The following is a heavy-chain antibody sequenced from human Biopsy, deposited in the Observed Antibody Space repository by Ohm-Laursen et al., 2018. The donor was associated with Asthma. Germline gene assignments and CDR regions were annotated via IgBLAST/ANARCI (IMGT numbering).Heavy chain of an antibody. V-gene: IGHV3-30*03. Sequence: SLRLSCAASGFTFSIYDIHWVRQAPGKGLEWVAVISYDGGKKFYGDSVKGRFTLSRDNSRNTLYLQMNSLRAEDTAIYYCARTHERWTSIQDDALDIWGQGTMVIVSS. CDR3: ARTHERWTSIQDDALDI. J-gene: IGHJ3*02. CDR2: ISYDGGKK. CDR1: GFTFSIYD. D-gene: IGHD4-23*01.